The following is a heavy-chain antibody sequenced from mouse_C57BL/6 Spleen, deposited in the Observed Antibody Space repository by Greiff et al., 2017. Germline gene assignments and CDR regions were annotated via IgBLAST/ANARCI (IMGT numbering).Heavy chain of an antibody. J-gene: IGHJ1*03. CDR1: GYTFTSYW. CDR2: IHPNSGST. Sequence: QVQLQQPGAELVKPGASVKLSCKASGYTFTSYWMHWVKQRPGQGLEWIGMIHPNSGSTNYNEKFKSKATLTVDKSSSTAYMQLSSLTAEDSAVYYCARYDYRSSYGYFDVWGTGTTVTVSS. V-gene: IGHV1-64*01. D-gene: IGHD1-1*01. CDR3: ARYDYRSSYGYFDV.